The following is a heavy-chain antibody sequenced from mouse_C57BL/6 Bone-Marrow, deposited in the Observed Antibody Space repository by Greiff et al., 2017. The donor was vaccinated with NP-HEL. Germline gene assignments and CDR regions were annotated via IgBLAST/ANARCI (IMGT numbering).Heavy chain of an antibody. V-gene: IGHV1-19*01. CDR2: INPYNGGT. CDR3: ARGGDDYPYWYFDV. J-gene: IGHJ1*03. D-gene: IGHD2-4*01. Sequence: EVQLQQSGPVLVKPGASVKMSCKASGYTFTDYYMNWVKQSHGKSLEWIGVINPYNGGTSYNQKFKGKATLTVDKSSSTAYMELNSLTSEDSAVYYCARGGDDYPYWYFDVWCTGTTVTVSS. CDR1: GYTFTDYY.